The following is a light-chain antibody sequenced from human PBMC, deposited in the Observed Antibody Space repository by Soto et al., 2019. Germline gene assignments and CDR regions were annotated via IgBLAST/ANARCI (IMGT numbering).Light chain of an antibody. Sequence: DIQMTQSPSSLPASVGDSVTITCRASQSISNYLNWYQQKPGKAPKLLIYAASSLQSGVPSRFSGSGSGTDFTLTISSLQPEDFATYYCQQSYSTPLTFGGEGTKVEIK. CDR3: QQSYSTPLT. J-gene: IGKJ4*01. V-gene: IGKV1-39*01. CDR1: QSISNY. CDR2: AAS.